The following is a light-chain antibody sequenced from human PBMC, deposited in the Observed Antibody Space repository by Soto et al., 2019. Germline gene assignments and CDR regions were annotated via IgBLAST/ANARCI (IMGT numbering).Light chain of an antibody. CDR2: GAS. CDR1: ESVSSRY. J-gene: IGKJ3*01. Sequence: ESVLTQSPGTLSLSPGERATLSCRASESVSSRYLAWYQQKPGQAPRLLIYGASSRATGIPDRFSGSASGTDFTLTISRLEPEDSAVYYCQQYGSLPLFPFGPGTKVDIK. V-gene: IGKV3-20*01. CDR3: QQYGSLPLFP.